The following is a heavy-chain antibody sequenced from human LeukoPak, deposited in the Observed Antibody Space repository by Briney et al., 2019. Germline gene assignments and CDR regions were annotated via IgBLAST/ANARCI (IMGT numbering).Heavy chain of an antibody. Sequence: PGGSLRLSCAASGFTFSSYSMNWVCQAPGKGLEWVSSISSSSSYIYSADSVKGRFTISRDNAKNSLYLQMNSLRAEDTAVYYCARDQVYTSLSAFGIWGQGTKVTVSS. V-gene: IGHV3-21*01. J-gene: IGHJ3*02. CDR1: GFTFSSYS. CDR3: ARDQVYTSLSAFGI. CDR2: ISSSSSYI. D-gene: IGHD3-16*01.